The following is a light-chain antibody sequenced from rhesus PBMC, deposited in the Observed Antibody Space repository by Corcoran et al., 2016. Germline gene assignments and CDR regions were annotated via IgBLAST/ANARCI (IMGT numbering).Light chain of an antibody. CDR2: KAS. Sequence: DIQMTQSPSSLSASVGDRVTITCRASQGISSWLAWYQQKEGKAPKVLMYKASSSQSGVPSRFSGSGSGTVFPLTISSRQPEDFATYYCQQYNSAPTFGQGTKVEIK. V-gene: IGKV1-21*01. CDR1: QGISSW. J-gene: IGKJ1*01. CDR3: QQYNSAPT.